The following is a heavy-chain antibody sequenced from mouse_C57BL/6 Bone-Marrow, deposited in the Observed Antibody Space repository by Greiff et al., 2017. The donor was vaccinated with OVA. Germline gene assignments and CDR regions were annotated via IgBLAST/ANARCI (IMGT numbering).Heavy chain of an antibody. CDR1: GYAFSSYW. Sequence: VKLMESGAELVKPGASVKISCKASGYAFSSYWMNWVKQRPGKGLEWIGQIYPGDGDTNYNGKFKGKATLTADKSSSTAYMQLSSLTSEDSAVYFCARRNFQAWFAYWGQGTLVTVSA. J-gene: IGHJ3*01. V-gene: IGHV1-80*01. CDR3: ARRNFQAWFAY. CDR2: IYPGDGDT.